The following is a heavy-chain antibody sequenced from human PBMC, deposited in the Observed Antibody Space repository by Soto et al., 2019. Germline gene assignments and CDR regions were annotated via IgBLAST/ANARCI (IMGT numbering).Heavy chain of an antibody. J-gene: IGHJ3*02. D-gene: IGHD3-3*01. V-gene: IGHV4-39*01. CDR2: IYYGGST. Sequence: SETLSLTCTVSGGSISSSSYYWGWIRQPPGKGLEWIGGIYYGGSTYYNPSLKSRVTISVDTSRNQFSLKLSSVTAADTAVYYCARPRMYYDFWIDAFDIWGQGTMVTVSS. CDR3: ARPRMYYDFWIDAFDI. CDR1: GGSISSSSYY.